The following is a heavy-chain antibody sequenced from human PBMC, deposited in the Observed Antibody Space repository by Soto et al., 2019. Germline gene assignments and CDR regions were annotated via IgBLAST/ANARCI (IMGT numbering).Heavy chain of an antibody. J-gene: IGHJ4*02. V-gene: IGHV4-59*01. CDR2: VYYTGST. Sequence: LSLTCTVSGDSISTFYWGWMRQSPGKELEWIGYVYYTGSTNYNPSLKGRVTISVDRSKNQFSLKLTSANAADTAVYYCARGRTVRNYADDSSDYFYFFDYWGQGTQVTVYS. D-gene: IGHD3-22*01. CDR3: ARGRTVRNYADDSSDYFYFFDY. CDR1: GDSISTFY.